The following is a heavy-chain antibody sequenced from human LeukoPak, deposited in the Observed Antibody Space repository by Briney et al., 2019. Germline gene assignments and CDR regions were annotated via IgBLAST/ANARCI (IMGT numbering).Heavy chain of an antibody. D-gene: IGHD3-3*01. V-gene: IGHV4-39*07. CDR3: ARAGDFWSGFNWFDP. CDR1: GGSISSSSYY. J-gene: IGHJ5*02. Sequence: SETLSLTCTVSGGSISSSSYYWGWVRQPPGKGLEWIASIYYNGVTYYNPSLTSRVTISVDTSKNQFSLKLSSVTAADTAVYYCARAGDFWSGFNWFDPWGQGTLVTVSS. CDR2: IYYNGVT.